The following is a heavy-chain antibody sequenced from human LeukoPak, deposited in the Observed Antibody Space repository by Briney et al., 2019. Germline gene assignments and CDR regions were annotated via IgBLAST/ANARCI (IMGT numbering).Heavy chain of an antibody. CDR3: AREGGDILTGNWFDP. J-gene: IGHJ5*02. V-gene: IGHV4-59*01. CDR1: GGSISSYY. CDR2: IYYSGST. D-gene: IGHD3-9*01. Sequence: SETLSLTCTVSGGSISSYYWSWIRQPPGKGLEWIGYIYYSGSTNYNPSLKSRVTISVDTSKNQFSLKLSSVTAADTAVYYCAREGGDILTGNWFDPWGQGTLVTVSS.